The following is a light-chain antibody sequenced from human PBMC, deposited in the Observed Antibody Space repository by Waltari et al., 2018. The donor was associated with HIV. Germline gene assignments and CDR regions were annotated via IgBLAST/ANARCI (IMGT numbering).Light chain of an antibody. CDR1: SSNIANNY. Sequence: QSVLTQPPSVSAAPGHKVTISCSGNSSNIANNYVSWYHQPPGTAPKPLIYDNNKRPSGIPDRFSGSKSGTSATLGITGLQTGDEADYYCGTWDSSLSAEVFGTGTKVTVL. CDR3: GTWDSSLSAEV. J-gene: IGLJ1*01. V-gene: IGLV1-51*01. CDR2: DNN.